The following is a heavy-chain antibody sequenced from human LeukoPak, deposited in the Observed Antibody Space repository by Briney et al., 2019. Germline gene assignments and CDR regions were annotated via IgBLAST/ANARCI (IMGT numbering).Heavy chain of an antibody. D-gene: IGHD2-15*01. CDR2: IRYDGSNK. CDR3: AEDPCGSCYEANWFDP. V-gene: IGHV3-30*02. Sequence: PGGSLRLSCAASGFTFSSYGMHWVRQAPGKGLEWVAFIRYDGSNKYYADSVKGRFTISRDNSKNTLYLQMNSLRAEDTAVYYCAEDPCGSCYEANWFDPWGQGTLVTVSS. J-gene: IGHJ5*02. CDR1: GFTFSSYG.